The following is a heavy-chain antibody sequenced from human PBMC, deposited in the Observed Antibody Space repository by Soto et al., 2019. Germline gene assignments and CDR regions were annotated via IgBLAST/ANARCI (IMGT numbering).Heavy chain of an antibody. CDR3: AKGVPGIAVAGTGYFQH. CDR2: ISGSGDST. D-gene: IGHD6-19*01. CDR1: GFTFSSYA. Sequence: PGVSLRLSCAASGFTFSSYAMSCVRQAPGKGLEWVSGISGSGDSTYYADSVKGRFTISRDNSKNTLYLQMNSLRAEDTAVYYCAKGVPGIAVAGTGYFQHWGQGTLVTVSS. V-gene: IGHV3-23*01. J-gene: IGHJ1*01.